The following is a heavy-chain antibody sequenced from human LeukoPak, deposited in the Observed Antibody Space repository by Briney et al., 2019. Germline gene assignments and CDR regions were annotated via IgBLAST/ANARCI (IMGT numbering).Heavy chain of an antibody. CDR2: ISSGTGTI. Sequence: GGSLRLSCTASGFTFSDYSMNWVRQAPGKGLEWVSYISSGTGTIFNADSVKGRFTISRDNAKNSLYLQMNSLRDEDTAVYCCAREGLHYGSGYYPDAFDIWGQRTMVTVSS. J-gene: IGHJ3*02. CDR3: AREGLHYGSGYYPDAFDI. V-gene: IGHV3-48*02. D-gene: IGHD3-10*01. CDR1: GFTFSDYS.